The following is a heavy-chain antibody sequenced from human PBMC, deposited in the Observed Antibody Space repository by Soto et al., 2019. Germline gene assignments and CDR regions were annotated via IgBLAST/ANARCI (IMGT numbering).Heavy chain of an antibody. CDR1: GGTFSSYT. Sequence: QVQLVQSGAEVKKPGSSVKVSCKASGGTFSSYTITWVRQAPGQGLEWMGGITPMFGTPNYAQKFRGRVTSTADESTSTAYMELSSLRSEDTAMYFCARDGTLYDSRAYYYLCWGQGTLVTVSS. V-gene: IGHV1-69*01. CDR2: ITPMFGTP. D-gene: IGHD3-22*01. J-gene: IGHJ4*02. CDR3: ARDGTLYDSRAYYYLC.